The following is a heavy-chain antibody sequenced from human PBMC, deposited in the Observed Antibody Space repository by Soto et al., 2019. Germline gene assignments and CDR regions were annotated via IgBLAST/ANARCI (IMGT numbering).Heavy chain of an antibody. J-gene: IGHJ4*02. Sequence: HPGGSLRLSCTASGLTFRTYEMNWFRQAPGKGLEWVSYISSSGRTIYSADSVKGRFTISRDDAKNSLYLQMNSLRAEDTAVYYCARELISAYFFDYWGQGTLVTVSS. V-gene: IGHV3-48*03. D-gene: IGHD3-10*01. CDR3: ARELISAYFFDY. CDR2: ISSSGRTI. CDR1: GLTFRTYE.